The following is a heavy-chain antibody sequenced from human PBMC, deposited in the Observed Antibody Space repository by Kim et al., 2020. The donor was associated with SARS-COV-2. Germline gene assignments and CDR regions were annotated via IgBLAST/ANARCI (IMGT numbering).Heavy chain of an antibody. CDR2: ISYDGSNK. D-gene: IGHD3-10*01. V-gene: IGHV3-30*04. CDR1: GFTFSSYA. J-gene: IGHJ4*02. Sequence: GGSLRLSCAASGFTFSSYAMHWVRQAPGKGLEWVAVISYDGSNKYYVDSVKGRFTISRDNSKNTLYLQMNSLRAEDTAVYYCARDRGREFDYWGQGTLVTVSS. CDR3: ARDRGREFDY.